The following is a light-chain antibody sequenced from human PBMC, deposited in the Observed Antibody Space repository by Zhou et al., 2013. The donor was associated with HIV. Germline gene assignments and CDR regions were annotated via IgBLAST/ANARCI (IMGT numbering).Light chain of an antibody. CDR3: QQYNSYHT. V-gene: IGKV1-33*01. Sequence: DIQLTQSPSSLSASVGDRVTITCQASQDINNYLNWYQQKPGKAPILLIYDASNLETGVPSRFGGSGSGTDFTFTISSLQPDDFATYYCQQYNSYHTFGQGTKLEIK. CDR1: QDINNY. CDR2: DAS. J-gene: IGKJ2*01.